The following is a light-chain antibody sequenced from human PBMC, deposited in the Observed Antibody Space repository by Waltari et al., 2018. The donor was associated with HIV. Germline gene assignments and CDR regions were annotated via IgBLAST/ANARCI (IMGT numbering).Light chain of an antibody. J-gene: IGLJ1*01. CDR2: RHN. CDR3: ASWDDGLRGHV. V-gene: IGLV1-47*01. CDR1: NSNIRSNF. Sequence: QSGLTQPPSASGTPGQRLSISCAGNNSNIRSNFVFWYRQIPGAPPTLLVYRHNPRPSGVGDRFSGSRSGASAALVISGLRVEDEADYYCASWDDGLRGHVFGSGTTVSV.